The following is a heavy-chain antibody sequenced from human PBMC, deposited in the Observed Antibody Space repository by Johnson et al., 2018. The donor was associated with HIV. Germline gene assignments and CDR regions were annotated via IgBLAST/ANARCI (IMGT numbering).Heavy chain of an antibody. Sequence: VQLVESGGGLIQPGGSLRLSCAASGFTVSSNYMTWVRQAPGKGLEWVSVIYSGGSTYYADSVKGRFTISRDNSKNTLYLQMNSLRAEDTAVYYCASKIVVVPGGVGTFDIWCQGTMVTVSS. J-gene: IGHJ3*02. V-gene: IGHV3-53*01. CDR1: GFTVSSNY. CDR2: IYSGGST. CDR3: ASKIVVVPGGVGTFDI. D-gene: IGHD2-15*01.